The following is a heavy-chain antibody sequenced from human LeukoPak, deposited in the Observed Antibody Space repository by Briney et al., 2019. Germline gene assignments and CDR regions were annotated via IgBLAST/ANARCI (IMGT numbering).Heavy chain of an antibody. D-gene: IGHD3-10*01. V-gene: IGHV4-59*01. CDR3: ARHCRGYGSGSYYYYLDY. Sequence: SETLSLTCTVSGGSISSYYWSWIRQPPGKGLEWIGYIYYSGSTNYNPSLKSRVTISVKTSKNQFSLKLSSVTAADTAVYYCARHCRGYGSGSYYYYLDYWGQGTLVTVSS. CDR1: GGSISSYY. CDR2: IYYSGST. J-gene: IGHJ4*02.